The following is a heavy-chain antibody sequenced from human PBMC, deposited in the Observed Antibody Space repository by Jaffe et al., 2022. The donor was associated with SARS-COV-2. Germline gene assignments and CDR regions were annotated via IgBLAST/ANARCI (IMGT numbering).Heavy chain of an antibody. Sequence: EVQLLESGGGLVQSGGSLRLSCAASGFPLRSNVMSWVRQAPGKGLEWVSSSSSSGYKTNYADFVKGRFTISRDNAKNTLFLQMNSLRSEDTAVYYCAKDVSYQYDGSGYKEDWGQGTLVTVSS. V-gene: IGHV3-23*01. CDR3: AKDVSYQYDGSGYKED. D-gene: IGHD3-22*01. J-gene: IGHJ4*02. CDR2: SSSSGYKT. CDR1: GFPLRSNV.